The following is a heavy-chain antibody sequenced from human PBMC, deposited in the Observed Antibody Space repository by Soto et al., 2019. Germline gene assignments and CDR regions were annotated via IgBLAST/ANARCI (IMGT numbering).Heavy chain of an antibody. J-gene: IGHJ6*02. CDR1: GFTFSSYG. V-gene: IGHV3-33*01. D-gene: IGHD6-13*01. Sequence: RLSCAASGFTFSSYGSHWVRDAAVEWREGVAVIWYDGSNKYYADSVKGRFTISRDNSKNTLYLQMNSLRAEDTAVYYCAREPSIAAAGASTSGMDVWGQGTTVTVSS. CDR2: IWYDGSNK. CDR3: AREPSIAAAGASTSGMDV.